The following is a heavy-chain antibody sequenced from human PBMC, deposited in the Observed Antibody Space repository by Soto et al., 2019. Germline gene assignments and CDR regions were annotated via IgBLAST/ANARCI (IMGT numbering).Heavy chain of an antibody. CDR3: ARDPDSSGYYYFDY. Sequence: AMHWVRQAPGKGLEYVSAISSYGGSTYYANSVKGRFTIYRDNSKNTLYLQMGSLRAEDMAVYYCARDPDSSGYYYFDYWGQGTLVTVSS. CDR1: A. D-gene: IGHD3-22*01. V-gene: IGHV3-64*01. CDR2: ISSYGGST. J-gene: IGHJ4*02.